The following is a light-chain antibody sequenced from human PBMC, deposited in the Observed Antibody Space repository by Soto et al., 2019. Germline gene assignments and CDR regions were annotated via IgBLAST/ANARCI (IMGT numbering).Light chain of an antibody. J-gene: IGLJ1*01. CDR3: SSYTSTSTPYV. CDR2: DVT. Sequence: QSAMTQPASVSGSPGQSIAISCTGTSSDIGGYNYVSWYQQHPGKAPKLLIYDVTHRPSGVSNRFSGSKSGDKASLTISGLQAEDEADYYCSSYTSTSTPYVFGTGTKVTVL. V-gene: IGLV2-14*03. CDR1: SSDIGGYNY.